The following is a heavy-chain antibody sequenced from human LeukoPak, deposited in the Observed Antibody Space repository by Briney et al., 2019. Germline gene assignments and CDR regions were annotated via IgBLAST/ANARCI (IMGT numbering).Heavy chain of an antibody. Sequence: ARSLRLSCAASGFTFSSYAMHWVRQAPGKGLEWVAVISYDGSNKYYADSVKGRFTISRDNSKNTLYLQMNSLRAEDTAVYYCARAWYYYDSSGYYSTVFDYWGQGTLVTVSS. J-gene: IGHJ4*02. D-gene: IGHD3-22*01. CDR3: ARAWYYYDSSGYYSTVFDY. CDR2: ISYDGSNK. CDR1: GFTFSSYA. V-gene: IGHV3-30-3*01.